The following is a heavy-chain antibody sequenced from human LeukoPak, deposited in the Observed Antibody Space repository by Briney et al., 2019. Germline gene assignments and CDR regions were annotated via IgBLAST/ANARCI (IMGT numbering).Heavy chain of an antibody. CDR3: AIPYCSGGSCYDAFDI. CDR2: IYYSGST. Sequence: PSQTLSLTCTVSGGSISSGDYYWSWIRQPPGKGLEWIGYIYYSGSTYYNPSLKSRVTISVDTSKNQFSLKLSSVTAADTAVYYCAIPYCSGGSCYDAFDIWGQGTMVTVSS. CDR1: GGSISSGDYY. V-gene: IGHV4-30-4*01. D-gene: IGHD2-15*01. J-gene: IGHJ3*02.